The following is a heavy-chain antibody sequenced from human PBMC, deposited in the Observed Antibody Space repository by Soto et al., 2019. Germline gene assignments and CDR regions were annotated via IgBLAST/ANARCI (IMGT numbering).Heavy chain of an antibody. CDR1: GFSVSSNF. CDR3: ASSSRKDYHFAMDT. D-gene: IGHD6-6*01. J-gene: IGHJ6*02. V-gene: IGHV3-53*01. Sequence: EVQLVEAGGGLIQPGGSLRLSCAVSGFSVSSNFMSWVRQAPGKGLEWVSVMYSSGTTHDADSVKGRFTISRDNSKNTVYLELNSLRVADTAVYYCASSSRKDYHFAMDTWGQGTTVIVSS. CDR2: MYSSGTT.